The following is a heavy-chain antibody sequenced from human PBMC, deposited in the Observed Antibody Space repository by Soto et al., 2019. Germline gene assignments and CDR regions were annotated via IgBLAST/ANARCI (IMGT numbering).Heavy chain of an antibody. CDR1: GYTFTGNY. D-gene: IGHD2-8*01. Sequence: QVQLVQSGAEVKKPGASVKVSCEATGYTFTGNYLHWVRQARGQGLEWMGWIHPHSGATKYAQKFQGWVTMTRDTSISTAYLDLSSLKSNDTAVYYCVREGVGPTYGWFDPWGQGTLVTVSS. CDR2: IHPHSGAT. V-gene: IGHV1-2*04. J-gene: IGHJ5*02. CDR3: VREGVGPTYGWFDP.